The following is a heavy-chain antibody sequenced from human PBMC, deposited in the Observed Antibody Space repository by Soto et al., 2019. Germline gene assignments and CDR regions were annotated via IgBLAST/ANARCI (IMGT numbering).Heavy chain of an antibody. J-gene: IGHJ5*02. CDR2: IYYSGST. CDR1: GGSISSSSYY. CDR3: ARVLRDSSGYVENNNWFDP. D-gene: IGHD3-22*01. Sequence: QLQLQESGPGLVKPSETLSLTCTVSGGSISSSSYYWGWIRQPPGKGLEWIGSIYYSGSTYYNPSLKSRVTISVDTSKNQFSLKLSSVTAADTAVYYCARVLRDSSGYVENNNWFDPWGQGTLVTVSS. V-gene: IGHV4-39*01.